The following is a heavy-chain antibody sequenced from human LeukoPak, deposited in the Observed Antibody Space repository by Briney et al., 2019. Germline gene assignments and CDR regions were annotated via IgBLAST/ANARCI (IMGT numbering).Heavy chain of an antibody. CDR3: ARGLYSSSWYESYY. J-gene: IGHJ4*02. CDR2: IWYDGSNK. CDR1: GFTFSSYG. Sequence: GRSLRLSCAASGFTFSSYGMHWVRQAPGKGLEWVAVIWYDGSNKYYADSVKGRFTISRDNSKNTLYLQMNGLRAEDTAVYYCARGLYSSSWYESYYWGQGTLVTVSS. V-gene: IGHV3-33*01. D-gene: IGHD6-13*01.